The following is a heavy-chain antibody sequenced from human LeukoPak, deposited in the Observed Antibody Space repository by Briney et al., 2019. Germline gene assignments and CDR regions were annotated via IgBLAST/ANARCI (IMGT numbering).Heavy chain of an antibody. D-gene: IGHD3-22*01. Sequence: GGSLRLSCAASGFTFSRYAMNWVRQAPGKGLEWVSYIRSSGSTIYYADSVKGRFTIYRDNAKNSLYLQMNSLRAEDTAVYYCAATYYYDSSGYSYWYFDLWGRGTLVTVSS. CDR1: GFTFSRYA. J-gene: IGHJ2*01. CDR2: IRSSGSTI. V-gene: IGHV3-48*03. CDR3: AATYYYDSSGYSYWYFDL.